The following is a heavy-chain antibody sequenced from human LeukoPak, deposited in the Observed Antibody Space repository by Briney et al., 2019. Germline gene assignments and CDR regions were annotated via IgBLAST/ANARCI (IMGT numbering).Heavy chain of an antibody. D-gene: IGHD5-18*01. J-gene: IGHJ4*02. CDR3: AREEGDDTAMVSEFDY. CDR1: GGTFSSYA. V-gene: IGHV1-69*13. CDR2: IIPIFGTA. Sequence: SVKVSCKASGGTFSSYAISWVRQAPGQGLEWMGGIIPIFGTANYAQKFQGRVTITADESTSTAHMELSSLRSDDTAVYYCAREEGDDTAMVSEFDYWGQGTLVTVSS.